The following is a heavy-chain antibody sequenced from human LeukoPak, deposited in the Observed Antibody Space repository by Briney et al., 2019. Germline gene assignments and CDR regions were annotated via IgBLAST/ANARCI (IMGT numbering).Heavy chain of an antibody. CDR1: RGIYSTYV. CDR2: IVPILGTA. V-gene: IGHV1-69*04. J-gene: IGHJ4*02. CDR3: ARVPQGSSWPYYFDY. D-gene: IGHD6-13*01. Sequence: SVKVSFQGSRGIYSTYVISWLGPASGQGLEWVGMIVPILGTANYAQNFQGRVTITADRSTTTAYMELSSLRSEDTPVYYCARVPQGSSWPYYFDYWGQGTLVTVSS.